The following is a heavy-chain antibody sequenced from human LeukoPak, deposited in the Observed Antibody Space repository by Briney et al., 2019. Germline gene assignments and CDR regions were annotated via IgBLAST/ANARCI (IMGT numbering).Heavy chain of an antibody. J-gene: IGHJ4*02. CDR2: IIPIFGTA. V-gene: IGHV1-69*13. CDR3: AREYSSGWRAYYFDY. CDR1: GGTFSSYA. D-gene: IGHD6-19*01. Sequence: GASVKVSCKASGGTFSSYAISRVRQAPGQGLEWMGGIIPIFGTANYAQKFQGRVTITADESTSTAYMELSSLRSEDTAVYYCAREYSSGWRAYYFDYWGQGTLVTVSS.